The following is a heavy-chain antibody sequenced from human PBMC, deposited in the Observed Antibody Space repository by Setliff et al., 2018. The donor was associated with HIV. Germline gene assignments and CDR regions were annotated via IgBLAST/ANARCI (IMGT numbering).Heavy chain of an antibody. CDR2: ISGSGGTT. J-gene: IGHJ6*02. CDR3: TRELNGHTSSHYYFGLDV. CDR1: GFTFSSYA. V-gene: IGHV3-23*01. D-gene: IGHD6-6*01. Sequence: PGGSLRLSCAASGFTFSSYAMSWVRQAPGKGLEWVSVISGSGGTTYYADSVKGRFTISRENAKNSLYLQMNNVRAGDTAVYYCTRELNGHTSSHYYFGLDVWGQGTTVTVSS.